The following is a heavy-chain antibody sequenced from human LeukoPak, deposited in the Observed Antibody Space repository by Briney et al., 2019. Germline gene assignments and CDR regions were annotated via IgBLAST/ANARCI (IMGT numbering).Heavy chain of an antibody. CDR2: IYYSGST. J-gene: IGHJ4*02. CDR3: ARRYGDYAKYYFDY. Sequence: PSETLSLTCTVSGGSISSGSYYWSWIRQHPGKGLEWIGYIYYSGSTYYNPSLKGRVTISVDTSKNQFSLKLSSVTAADTAVYYCARRYGDYAKYYFDYWGQGTLVTVSS. D-gene: IGHD4-17*01. CDR1: GGSISSGSYY. V-gene: IGHV4-31*03.